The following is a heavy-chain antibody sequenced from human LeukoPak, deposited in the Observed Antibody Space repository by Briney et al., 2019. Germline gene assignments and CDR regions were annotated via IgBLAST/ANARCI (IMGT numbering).Heavy chain of an antibody. CDR2: INTDGSST. V-gene: IGHV3-74*01. D-gene: IGHD2-15*01. Sequence: PGGSLRLSCAASGFTFSSYWMHWVRQAPGKGLVWVSRINTDGSSTSHADSVKGRFTISRDNAKNTLYLQMNSLRAEDTAVYYCAKDRGYCSGGSCFTPDYWGQGTLVTVSS. CDR3: AKDRGYCSGGSCFTPDY. CDR1: GFTFSSYW. J-gene: IGHJ4*02.